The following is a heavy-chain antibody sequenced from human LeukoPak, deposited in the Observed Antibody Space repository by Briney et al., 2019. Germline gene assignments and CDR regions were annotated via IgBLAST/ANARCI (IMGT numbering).Heavy chain of an antibody. CDR3: ASFPQAVVTPVWHFDL. Sequence: GGSLRLSCAASGFAFSTYGMNWVRQAPGKGLEWVSYISSSSSTTYYADSVKGRFTISRDNAKNSLYLQMNSLRAEYTAVYYCASFPQAVVTPVWHFDLWGRGTLVIVSS. CDR1: GFAFSTYG. J-gene: IGHJ2*01. V-gene: IGHV3-48*04. D-gene: IGHD4-23*01. CDR2: ISSSSSTT.